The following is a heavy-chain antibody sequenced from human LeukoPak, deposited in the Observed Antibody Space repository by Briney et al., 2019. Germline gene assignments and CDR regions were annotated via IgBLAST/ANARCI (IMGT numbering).Heavy chain of an antibody. Sequence: GGSLRLSCAASGFTFSSYWMSWVRRAPGKGLEWVAVISYDGSNKYYADSVKGRSTISRDNSKNTLYLQMNSLRAEDTAVYYCARGPATQLWFTPNWFDPWGQGTLVTVSS. CDR1: GFTFSSYW. J-gene: IGHJ5*02. D-gene: IGHD5-18*01. CDR3: ARGPATQLWFTPNWFDP. CDR2: ISYDGSNK. V-gene: IGHV3-30*03.